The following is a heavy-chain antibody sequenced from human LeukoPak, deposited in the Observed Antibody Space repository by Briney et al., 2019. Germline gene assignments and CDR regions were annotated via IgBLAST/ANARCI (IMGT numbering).Heavy chain of an antibody. CDR1: GFTVSGYS. D-gene: IGHD1-26*01. Sequence: GGSLRLSCAASGFTVSGYSMTWARQAPGKGLEWVSSMSSGSTYIYYADSVRGRFTISRDNAKNSLYLLMNSLRADDTAVYYYAIDRPTGASRVSLVQWGQGTLVTVSS. CDR3: AIDRPTGASRVSLVQ. J-gene: IGHJ4*02. CDR2: MSSGSTYI. V-gene: IGHV3-21*01.